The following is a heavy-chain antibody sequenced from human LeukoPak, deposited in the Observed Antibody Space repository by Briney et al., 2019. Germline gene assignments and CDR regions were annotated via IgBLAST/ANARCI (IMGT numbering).Heavy chain of an antibody. V-gene: IGHV4-38-2*02. CDR2: IYHSGST. D-gene: IGHD2-21*02. J-gene: IGHJ4*02. CDR1: GYSISSGYY. CDR3: ARVQRVVVTAPFDY. Sequence: SETLSLTCTVSGYSISSGYYWGWIRQPPGKGLEWNGSIYHSGSTYYNPSLKSRVTISVDTSKNQFSLKLSSVTAADTAVYYCARVQRVVVTAPFDYWGQGTLVTVSS.